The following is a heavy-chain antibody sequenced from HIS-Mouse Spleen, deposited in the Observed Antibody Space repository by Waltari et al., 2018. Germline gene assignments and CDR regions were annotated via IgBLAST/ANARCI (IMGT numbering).Heavy chain of an antibody. CDR2: IYSGGST. V-gene: IGHV3-53*02. J-gene: IGHJ4*02. CDR1: GFTVRSNY. D-gene: IGHD3-10*01. CDR3: ARHYYYGSGSYYFDY. Sequence: EVQLVETGGGLIQPGGSLRLSCEASGFTVRSNYMSWVLQARGKGLEWVSVIYSGGSTYYADSVKGRFTISRDNSKNTLYLQMNSLRAEDTAVYYCARHYYYGSGSYYFDYWGQGTLVTVSS.